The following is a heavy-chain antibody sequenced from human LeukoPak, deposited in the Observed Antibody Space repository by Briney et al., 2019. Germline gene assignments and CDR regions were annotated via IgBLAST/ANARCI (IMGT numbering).Heavy chain of an antibody. V-gene: IGHV3-7*03. CDR3: AKAKYSSSYIPDY. CDR1: GFTFSSYW. J-gene: IGHJ4*02. D-gene: IGHD6-13*01. CDR2: IKQDGSEK. Sequence: GGSLRLSCAASGFTFSSYWMSWVRQAPGKGLEWVANIKQDGSEKYYVDSVKGRFTISRDNSKNTLYLQMNSLRAEDTAVYYCAKAKYSSSYIPDYWGQGTLVTVSS.